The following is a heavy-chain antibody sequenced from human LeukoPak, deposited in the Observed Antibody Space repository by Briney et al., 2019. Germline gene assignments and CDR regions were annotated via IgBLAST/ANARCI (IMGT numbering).Heavy chain of an antibody. Sequence: PGGSLRLSCVVSGFTFSNYEMNWVRQAPGEGLEWISYISSSGSNIYYADSVKGRFTISRDNAKNSLYLQMNSLRTEDTAVYYCARLAVGYNSASNWFDPWGQGTLVTVSS. CDR3: ARLAVGYNSASNWFDP. J-gene: IGHJ5*02. CDR2: ISSSGSNI. CDR1: GFTFSNYE. V-gene: IGHV3-48*03. D-gene: IGHD1-1*01.